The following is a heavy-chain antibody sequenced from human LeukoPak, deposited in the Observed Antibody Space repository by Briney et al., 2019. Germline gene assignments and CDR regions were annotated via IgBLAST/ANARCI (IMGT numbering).Heavy chain of an antibody. Sequence: SETLPLTCTISGGSISSSSYYWDWIRQYPGKGLEWLGTIYYSGSTYYNASLKSRLFISVDTSNNQFSLRLSLVTAADTAVYYCARRRYYDATGYLDWGQGTLITVSS. D-gene: IGHD3-22*01. CDR1: GGSISSSSYY. CDR3: ARRRYYDATGYLD. CDR2: IYYSGST. V-gene: IGHV4-39*01. J-gene: IGHJ1*01.